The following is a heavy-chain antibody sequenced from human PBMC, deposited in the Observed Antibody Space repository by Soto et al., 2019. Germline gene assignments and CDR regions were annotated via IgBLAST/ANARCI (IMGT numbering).Heavy chain of an antibody. Sequence: QVQLVQSGAEVKKPGSSVKVSCKASGGTFSSYAISWVRQAPGQGLEWMGGIIPIFGTANYAQKFQGRVTITADESTSTAYMELSSLRSEDTAVYYCARCRWNDERKPFDYWGQGTLVTVSS. V-gene: IGHV1-69*12. CDR3: ARCRWNDERKPFDY. J-gene: IGHJ4*02. CDR1: GGTFSSYA. D-gene: IGHD1-1*01. CDR2: IIPIFGTA.